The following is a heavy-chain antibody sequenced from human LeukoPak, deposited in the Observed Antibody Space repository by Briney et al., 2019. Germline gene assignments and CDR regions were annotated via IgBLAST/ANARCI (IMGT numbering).Heavy chain of an antibody. CDR3: ARGNSGCFDY. Sequence: SETLSPTCTVSGDSINNNNYYWGWIRQPPGKGLEWIGNIYYNGRTYYSPSLKSRGTISVDTSNNQFSLRLSSVTAADTAVYYCARGNSGCFDYWGQGTLVTVSS. D-gene: IGHD6-19*01. CDR1: GDSINNNNYY. V-gene: IGHV4-39*02. CDR2: IYYNGRT. J-gene: IGHJ4*02.